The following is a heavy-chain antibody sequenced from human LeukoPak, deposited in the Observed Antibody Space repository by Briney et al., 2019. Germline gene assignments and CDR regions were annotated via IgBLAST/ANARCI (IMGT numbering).Heavy chain of an antibody. CDR3: AKDAAGGLRLGELSLSY. V-gene: IGHV3-23*01. J-gene: IGHJ4*02. CDR1: GFTFSSYA. D-gene: IGHD3-16*02. CDR2: ISGSGGST. Sequence: GGSLRLSCAASGFTFSSYAMSWVRQAPGKGLEWVSAISGSGGSTYYADSVKGRFTISRDNSKNTLYLQMNSLRVEDTAVYYCAKDAAGGLRLGELSLSYWGQGTLVTVSS.